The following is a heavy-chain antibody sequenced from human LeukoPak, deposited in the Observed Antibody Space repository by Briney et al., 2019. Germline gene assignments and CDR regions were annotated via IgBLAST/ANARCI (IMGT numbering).Heavy chain of an antibody. V-gene: IGHV3-30*02. CDR3: DINGGGDSGYGNFDY. J-gene: IGHJ4*02. CDR1: RFTFSIYG. D-gene: IGHD3-16*01. CDR2: IPNDGSNA. Sequence: PGGSLRLSCAASRFTFSIYGMHWVRQAPGKGRGWVAYIPNDGSNAQYADSLKRRFSSSRDSSKNILYLQMNSLRADDTAFYYFDINGGGDSGYGNFDYWGQGTLVTVSS.